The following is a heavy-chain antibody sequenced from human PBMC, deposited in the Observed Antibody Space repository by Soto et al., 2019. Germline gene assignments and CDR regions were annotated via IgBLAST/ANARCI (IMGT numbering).Heavy chain of an antibody. CDR2: ISWNSGNI. V-gene: IGHV3-9*01. CDR1: GFTFDDFA. D-gene: IGHD5-12*01. CDR3: AKGAVTSIVGYFDY. Sequence: EVHLVESGGGLVQPGRSLRLSCAASGFTFDDFAMHWVRQVPGKGLEWVSSISWNSGNIVYADSVKGRFTISRDSAKNSLYFQMNSLRTEDTALYYCAKGAVTSIVGYFDYWGQGTLVTVSS. J-gene: IGHJ4*02.